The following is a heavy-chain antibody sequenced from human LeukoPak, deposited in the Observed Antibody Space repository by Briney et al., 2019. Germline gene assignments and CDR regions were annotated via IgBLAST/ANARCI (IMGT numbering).Heavy chain of an antibody. J-gene: IGHJ5*02. V-gene: IGHV4-39*07. CDR1: GGSISSSSYY. CDR2: IYYSGST. Sequence: PSETLSLTCTVSGGSISSSSYYWGWIRQPPGKGLEWIGSIYYSGSTYYNPSLKSRVTISVDTSKNQFSLKLSSVTAADTAVYYCARALVAWGAAAANWFDPWGQGTLVTVSS. CDR3: ARALVAWGAAAANWFDP. D-gene: IGHD6-13*01.